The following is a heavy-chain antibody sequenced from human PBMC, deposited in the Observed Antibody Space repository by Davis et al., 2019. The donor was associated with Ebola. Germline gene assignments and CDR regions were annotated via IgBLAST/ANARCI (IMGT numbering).Heavy chain of an antibody. J-gene: IGHJ4*02. CDR1: GYSFTSYW. CDR3: ARHGNGGWQFDY. CDR2: IDPSDSYT. V-gene: IGHV5-10-1*04. D-gene: IGHD6-19*01. Sequence: GESLKISCKGSGYSFTSYWISWVRQMPGKGLEWMGRIDPSDSYTNYSPSFQGQVTISADKSISTAYLQWSSLKASDTAMYYCARHGNGGWQFDYWGQGTLVTVSS.